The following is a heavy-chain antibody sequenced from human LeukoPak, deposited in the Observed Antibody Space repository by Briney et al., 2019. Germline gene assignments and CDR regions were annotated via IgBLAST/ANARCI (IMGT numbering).Heavy chain of an antibody. CDR1: GVTFSSYA. CDR3: AKDRFVVVADRDAFDI. V-gene: IGHV3-23*01. J-gene: IGHJ3*02. D-gene: IGHD2-15*01. CDR2: ISGSGGST. Sequence: PGGSLRLSCAATGVTFSSYAMSWVRQAPGKGLEWVSAISGSGGSTYYADSVKGRFTISRDNSKNTLYLQMNSLRAEDTAVYYCAKDRFVVVADRDAFDIWGQGTMVTVSS.